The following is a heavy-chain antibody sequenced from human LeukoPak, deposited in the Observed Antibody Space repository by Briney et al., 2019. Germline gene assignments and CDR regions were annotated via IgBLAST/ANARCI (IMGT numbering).Heavy chain of an antibody. CDR2: IYYSDRT. CDR1: GGSISSGGYY. CDR3: SRVGSSYGLGYFDY. V-gene: IGHV4-31*03. Sequence: TLSLTCTVSGGSISSGGYYWSWLRQHPGQGLEWIGYIYYSDRTYYNPSLRSRITISVNTPKNQYSQKLSSVTGADTAVEYCSRVGSSYGLGYFDYWGQGTLVTVSS. D-gene: IGHD5-18*01. J-gene: IGHJ4*02.